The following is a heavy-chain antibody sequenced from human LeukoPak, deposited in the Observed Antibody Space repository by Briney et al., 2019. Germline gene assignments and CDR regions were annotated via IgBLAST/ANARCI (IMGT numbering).Heavy chain of an antibody. CDR1: GGSISSGSYY. V-gene: IGHV4-61*02. D-gene: IGHD2-2*01. J-gene: IGHJ4*02. CDR3: ARVEGFYCSSTSCPLDY. Sequence: PSQTLSLTCTVSGGSISSGSYYWTWIQQPAGKGLEWIGRISNSGTTNYNPSLKSRVTISIDTSKNQFSLKLRFVTAADTAVYYCARVEGFYCSSTSCPLDYWGQGTLVTVTS. CDR2: ISNSGTT.